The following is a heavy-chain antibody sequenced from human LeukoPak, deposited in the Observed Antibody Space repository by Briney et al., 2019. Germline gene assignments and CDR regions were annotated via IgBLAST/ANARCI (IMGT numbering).Heavy chain of an antibody. V-gene: IGHV4-59*01. Sequence: SETLSLNCTVSGGSIGDFYWSWIRQSPTKGLEWIGHIYYTGSARYNPSLRSRVSISVDTSKNQFSLKLTSVTAADTAMYYCARGYYYHNTGYYDAFDMWGQGTMVTVSS. CDR2: IYYTGSA. CDR1: GGSIGDFY. J-gene: IGHJ3*02. D-gene: IGHD3-22*01. CDR3: ARGYYYHNTGYYDAFDM.